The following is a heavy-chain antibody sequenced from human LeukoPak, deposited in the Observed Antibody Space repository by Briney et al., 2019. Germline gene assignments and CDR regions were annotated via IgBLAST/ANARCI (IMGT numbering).Heavy chain of an antibody. D-gene: IGHD6-19*01. Sequence: GESLKISCKGSGHSFTRYWISWVRQMPGKGLEWMGTIDPSDSYTKYSPAFQGHVTISADNSTSTAYLQWSSLKASDTSIYYCARQGSGWSFDYWGQGTLVTVSS. CDR2: IDPSDSYT. CDR3: ARQGSGWSFDY. CDR1: GHSFTRYW. V-gene: IGHV5-10-1*01. J-gene: IGHJ4*02.